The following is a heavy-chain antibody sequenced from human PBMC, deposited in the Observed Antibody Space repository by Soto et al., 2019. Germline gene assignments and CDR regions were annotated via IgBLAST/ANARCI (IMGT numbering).Heavy chain of an antibody. CDR3: ARDRITIFGVVIEYFQH. D-gene: IGHD3-3*01. CDR1: GFTFSSYS. V-gene: IGHV3-48*01. Sequence: SLRLSCAAAGFTFSSYSMNWVRQAPGKGLEWVSYISSSSSTIYYADSVKGRFTISRDNAKNSLYLQMNSLGAEDTAVYYCARDRITIFGVVIEYFQHWGQGTLVTVSS. J-gene: IGHJ1*01. CDR2: ISSSSSTI.